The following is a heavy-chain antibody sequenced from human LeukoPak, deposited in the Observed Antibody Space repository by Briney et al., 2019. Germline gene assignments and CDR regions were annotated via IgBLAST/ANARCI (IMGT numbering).Heavy chain of an antibody. D-gene: IGHD6-19*01. V-gene: IGHV4-38-2*02. J-gene: IGHJ4*02. CDR3: ARDRESWLVPSLFDY. CDR1: GYSISSGYY. Sequence: SEALSLTCAVSGYSISSGYYWGWIRQPPGKGLEWIGSIYHSGSTYYNPSLKSRVTISVDTSKKQFSLKLSSVTAADTAVYYCARDRESWLVPSLFDYWGQGTLVTVSS. CDR2: IYHSGST.